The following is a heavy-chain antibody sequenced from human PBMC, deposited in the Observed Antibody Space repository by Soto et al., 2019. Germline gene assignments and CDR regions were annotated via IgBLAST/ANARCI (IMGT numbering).Heavy chain of an antibody. CDR2: FYSGGST. CDR3: ARHPPLGDLWFDP. J-gene: IGHJ5*02. V-gene: IGHV3-66*04. CDR1: GFTVSSNY. Sequence: GGSLRLSCAASGFTVSSNYMSWVRQAPGKGLEWVSVFYSGGSTYYADSVKGRFTISSDNSNDTLYRQMNSLRAEDTAVYYCARHPPLGDLWFDPWGQGTLVTVSS. D-gene: IGHD2-21*01.